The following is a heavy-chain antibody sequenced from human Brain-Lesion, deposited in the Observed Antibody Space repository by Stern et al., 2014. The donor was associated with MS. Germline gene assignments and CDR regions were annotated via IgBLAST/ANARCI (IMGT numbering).Heavy chain of an antibody. D-gene: IGHD6-13*01. Sequence: QVQLVESGPGLVKPSGTLSLTCAVSGGSISSSNWWSWVRQSPGKGLEWIGESDHRGSTIYNPSLKSRVTVSVDKSKNRLSLNLRSVTAADPAVYFCARFPASRPHVFDSWGQGTLVTVSS. CDR3: ARFPASRPHVFDS. CDR2: SDHRGST. V-gene: IGHV4-4*02. CDR1: GGSISSSNW. J-gene: IGHJ4*02.